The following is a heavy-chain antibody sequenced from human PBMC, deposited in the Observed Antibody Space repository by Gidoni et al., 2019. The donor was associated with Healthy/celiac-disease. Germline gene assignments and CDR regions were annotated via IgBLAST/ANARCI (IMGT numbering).Heavy chain of an antibody. D-gene: IGHD6-19*01. CDR1: GGTFSSYA. CDR2: IIPIFGTA. V-gene: IGHV1-69*01. Sequence: QVQLVQSGAEVKKPGSSVKVSCKASGGTFSSYAISWVRQAPGQGLEWMGGIIPIFGTANYAQKFQGRVTITADESTSTAYMELSSLRSEDTAVYYCARVYRPVVADNHDAFDIWGQGTMVTVSS. CDR3: ARVYRPVVADNHDAFDI. J-gene: IGHJ3*02.